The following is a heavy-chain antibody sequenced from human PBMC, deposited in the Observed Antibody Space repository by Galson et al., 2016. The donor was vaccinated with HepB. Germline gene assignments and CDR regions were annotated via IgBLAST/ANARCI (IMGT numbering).Heavy chain of an antibody. J-gene: IGHJ6*02. CDR2: INEDGSAK. CDR3: ARDRGRFGSGTTPYYYFGMDG. D-gene: IGHD3-10*01. Sequence: SLRLSCAASGFTFSSYWMVWVRQAPGEGLEWVANINEDGSAKNYVDSVKGRFTISRDNSKNTLYLQMNSLRVEDTAVYYCARDRGRFGSGTTPYYYFGMDGWGPGTTVTVSS. V-gene: IGHV3-7*03. CDR1: GFTFSSYW.